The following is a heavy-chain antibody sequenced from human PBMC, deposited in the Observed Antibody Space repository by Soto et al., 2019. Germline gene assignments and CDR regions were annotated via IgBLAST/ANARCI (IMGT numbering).Heavy chain of an antibody. CDR3: ARYDYGDYEAYYYYGMDV. D-gene: IGHD4-17*01. CDR2: ISGSGGST. Sequence: EVQLLESGGGLVQPGGSLRLSCAASGFTFSSYAMSWVRQAPGKGLEWVSAISGSGGSTYYADSVKGRFTISRDNSKNTLYLQMNSLRAEDTAVYYCARYDYGDYEAYYYYGMDVWGQGTTVTVSS. V-gene: IGHV3-23*01. J-gene: IGHJ6*02. CDR1: GFTFSSYA.